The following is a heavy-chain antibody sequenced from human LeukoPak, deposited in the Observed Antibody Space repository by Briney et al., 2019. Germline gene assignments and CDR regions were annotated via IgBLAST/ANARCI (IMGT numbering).Heavy chain of an antibody. Sequence: PSETLSLTCTVSGDSISGYYWTWMRQPPGKGLEWIGYIYSSGSTKYNPSLESRVIISIDTSKNQFSLKLSSVTAADTAAYYCARLRNYCDYWGQGTLVIVSS. CDR3: ARLRNYCDY. CDR1: GDSISGYY. V-gene: IGHV4-59*01. D-gene: IGHD4-17*01. J-gene: IGHJ4*02. CDR2: IYSSGST.